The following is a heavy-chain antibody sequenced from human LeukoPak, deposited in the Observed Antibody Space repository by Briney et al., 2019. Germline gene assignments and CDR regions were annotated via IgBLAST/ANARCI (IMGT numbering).Heavy chain of an antibody. CDR2: IYSGGST. CDR3: AKVQKLRFLEWSAMDV. CDR1: GFTVSSNY. J-gene: IGHJ6*03. Sequence: PGGSLRLSCAASGFTVSSNYMSWVRQAPGKGLEWVSVIYSGGSTYYADPVKGRFTISRDNSKNTLYLQMNSLRAEDTAVYYCAKVQKLRFLEWSAMDVWGKGTTVTVSS. D-gene: IGHD3-3*01. V-gene: IGHV3-53*01.